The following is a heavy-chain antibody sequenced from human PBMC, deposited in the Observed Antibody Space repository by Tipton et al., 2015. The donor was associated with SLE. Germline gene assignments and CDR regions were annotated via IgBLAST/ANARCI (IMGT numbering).Heavy chain of an antibody. J-gene: IGHJ4*02. D-gene: IGHD3-22*01. CDR2: IYYSGST. Sequence: TLSLTCAVYGGSFSGYYWGWLRQPPGTGLEWIGSIYYSGSTYYNPSLKSRVTISVDTSKNQFSLKLSSVTAADTAVYYCAREGNYYDSSGPIDYFDYWGQGTLVTVSS. V-gene: IGHV4-34*01. CDR1: GGSFSGYY. CDR3: AREGNYYDSSGPIDYFDY.